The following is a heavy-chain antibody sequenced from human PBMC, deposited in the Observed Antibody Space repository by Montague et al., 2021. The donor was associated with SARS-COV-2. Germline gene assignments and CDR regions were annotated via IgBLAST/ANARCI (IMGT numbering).Heavy chain of an antibody. Sequence: SLRLSCAASGFTFSSYDMHWVRQATGNGLEWVSAIGTAGDTYYPGSVKGRFTISRENAKNSLYLQMNSLRAGDMAVYYCARAPVWGVYGMDVWGQGTTVTVSS. D-gene: IGHD3-16*01. V-gene: IGHV3-13*04. J-gene: IGHJ6*02. CDR2: IGTAGDT. CDR3: ARAPVWGVYGMDV. CDR1: GFTFSSYD.